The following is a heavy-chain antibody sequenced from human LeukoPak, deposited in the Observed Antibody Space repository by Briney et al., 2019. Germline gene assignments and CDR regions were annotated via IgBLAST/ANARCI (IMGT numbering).Heavy chain of an antibody. CDR3: AREDSSGYLGY. D-gene: IGHD3-22*01. V-gene: IGHV4-59*01. J-gene: IGHJ4*02. CDR2: IYYSGTT. CDR1: GGSMSSYY. Sequence: PSETLSLTCTVSGGSMSSYYWSWIRQPPGKGLEWIGYIYYSGTTKYNPSLKSRLTMSVDTSENQFFLRLSSVTAADTAVYYCAREDSSGYLGYWGQGTLVTVSS.